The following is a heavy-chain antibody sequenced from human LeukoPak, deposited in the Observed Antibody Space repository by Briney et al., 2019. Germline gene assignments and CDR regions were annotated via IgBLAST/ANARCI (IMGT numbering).Heavy chain of an antibody. V-gene: IGHV3-23*01. CDR1: GFTFSSYA. Sequence: GGSLRLSCAASGFTFSSYAMSWVRQAPGKGLEWVSAISGSGGSTYYADSVKGRFTISRDNSKNTLYLQMNSLRAEDTAVYYCAKDGHLTMIVVVITFWWLDYWGQGTLVTVSS. D-gene: IGHD3-22*01. CDR3: AKDGHLTMIVVVITFWWLDY. J-gene: IGHJ4*02. CDR2: ISGSGGST.